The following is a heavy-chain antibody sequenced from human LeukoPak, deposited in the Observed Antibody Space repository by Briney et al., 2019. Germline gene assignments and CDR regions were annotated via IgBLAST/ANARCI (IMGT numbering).Heavy chain of an antibody. CDR2: ISYDGSNK. CDR1: GFTFSSYG. CDR3: AKGIGEGIAAAEDY. J-gene: IGHJ4*02. Sequence: QAGGSPRLSCAASGFTFSSYGMHWVRQAPGKGLEWVAVISYDGSNKYYADSVKGRFTISRDNSKNTLYLQMNSLRAEDTAVYYCAKGIGEGIAAAEDYWGQGTLVTVSS. D-gene: IGHD6-13*01. V-gene: IGHV3-30*18.